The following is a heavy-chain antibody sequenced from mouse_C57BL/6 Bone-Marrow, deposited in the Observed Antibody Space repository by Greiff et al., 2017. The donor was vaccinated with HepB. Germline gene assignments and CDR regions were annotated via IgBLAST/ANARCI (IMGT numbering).Heavy chain of an antibody. CDR3: ARPGSSPWDYGV. V-gene: IGHV1-59*01. J-gene: IGHJ1*03. CDR1: GYTFTSYW. CDR2: IDPSDSYT. Sequence: QVHVKQPGAELVRPGTSVKLSCKASGYTFTSYWMHWVKQRPGQGLEWIGVIDPSDSYTNYNQKFKGKATLTVETSSSTAYMQLSSLTSEDSAVYYGARPGSSPWDYGVWGTATTVTAAS. D-gene: IGHD1-1*01.